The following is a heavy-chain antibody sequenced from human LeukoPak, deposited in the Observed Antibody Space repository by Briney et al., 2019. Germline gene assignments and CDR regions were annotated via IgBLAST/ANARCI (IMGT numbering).Heavy chain of an antibody. CDR3: ARGGYYYLDV. V-gene: IGHV4-61*02. CDR1: GGSISSGSYY. Sequence: SQTLSLTCTVSGGSISSGSYYWSWIRQPAGKGLEWIGRIYTSGSTNYNPSLKSRVTISVDTSKNQFSLKLSSVTAADTAVYYCARGGYYYLDVWGRGTTVTVSS. J-gene: IGHJ6*03. CDR2: IYTSGST.